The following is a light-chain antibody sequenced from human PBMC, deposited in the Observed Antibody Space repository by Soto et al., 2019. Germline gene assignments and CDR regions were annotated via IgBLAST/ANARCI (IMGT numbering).Light chain of an antibody. J-gene: IGKJ4*01. CDR1: QSISNW. Sequence: DIHMTQSPSTLSTSVGDRVTITCRASQSISNWLAWYQQKPGKAPKLLIYDASRLESGVPSRFSGSGSGTEFTLTISSLQPDDFATYYCQQYNSYLLTFGGGTKVEIK. CDR3: QQYNSYLLT. CDR2: DAS. V-gene: IGKV1-5*01.